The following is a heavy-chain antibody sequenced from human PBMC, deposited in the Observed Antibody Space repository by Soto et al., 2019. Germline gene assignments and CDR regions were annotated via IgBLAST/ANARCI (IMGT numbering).Heavy chain of an antibody. CDR1: GFTFSSYA. CDR2: ISGSGGST. CDR3: AKSASGYYDSSGYDAFDI. V-gene: IGHV3-23*01. D-gene: IGHD3-22*01. J-gene: IGHJ3*02. Sequence: GGSLRLSCAASGFTFSSYAMSWVRQAPGKGLEWVSAISGSGGSTYYADSVNGRFTISRDSSKNTLYLQMNSLRAEDTAVYYCAKSASGYYDSSGYDAFDIWGKGTMVTVS.